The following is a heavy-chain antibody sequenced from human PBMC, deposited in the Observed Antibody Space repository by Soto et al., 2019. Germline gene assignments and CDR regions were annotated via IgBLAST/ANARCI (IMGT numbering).Heavy chain of an antibody. D-gene: IGHD3-10*01. J-gene: IGHJ6*02. CDR3: ARYYYGSGSYYPAEYYYGMDV. CDR2: IIPIFGTA. V-gene: IGHV1-69*01. Sequence: QVQLVQSGAEVKKPGSSVKVSCKASGGTFSSYAISWVRQAPGQGLEWMGGIIPIFGTANYAQKVQGRVTITADESTSTAYMELSSLRSEDTAVYYCARYYYGSGSYYPAEYYYGMDVWGQGTTVTVSS. CDR1: GGTFSSYA.